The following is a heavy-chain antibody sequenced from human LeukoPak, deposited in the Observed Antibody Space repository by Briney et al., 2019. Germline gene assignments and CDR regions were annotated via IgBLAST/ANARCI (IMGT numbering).Heavy chain of an antibody. CDR3: ARAGGGIFTVDY. CDR2: INPNSGGT. J-gene: IGHJ4*02. D-gene: IGHD1-14*01. CDR1: GYTFTGYY. V-gene: IGHV1-2*02. Sequence: VASVKVSCKASGYTFTGYYMHWVRQAPGQGLEWMGWINPNSGGTNYAQKFQGRVTMTRDTSISTAYMELSRLRSGDTAVYYCARAGGGIFTVDYWGQGTLVTVSS.